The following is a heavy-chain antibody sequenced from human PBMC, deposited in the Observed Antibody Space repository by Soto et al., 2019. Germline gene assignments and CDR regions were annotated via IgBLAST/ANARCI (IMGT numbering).Heavy chain of an antibody. J-gene: IGHJ6*01. Sequence: SGKVCFNASGGPFSSYAISLVRQAPGQGLEWMGGIIPIFGTANYAQKFQGRVTITADKSTSTAYMELSRLRSEDTAVYYCARAREGVPAAKYYYGMDVWGQGTTVTVSS. CDR3: ARAREGVPAAKYYYGMDV. CDR2: IIPIFGTA. D-gene: IGHD2-2*01. CDR1: GGPFSSYA. V-gene: IGHV1-69*06.